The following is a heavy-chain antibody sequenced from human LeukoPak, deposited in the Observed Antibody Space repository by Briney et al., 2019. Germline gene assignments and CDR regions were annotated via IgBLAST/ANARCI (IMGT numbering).Heavy chain of an antibody. CDR1: GGSISSSSYY. CDR3: ARQEGYSSSWYY. D-gene: IGHD6-13*01. CDR2: IYYSGST. J-gene: IGHJ4*02. V-gene: IGHV4-61*01. Sequence: SETLSLTCTVSGGSISSSSYYWSWIRQPPGKGLEWIGYIYYSGSTNYNPSLKSRVTISVDTSKNQLSLKLSSVTAADTAVYYCARQEGYSSSWYYWGQGTLVTVSS.